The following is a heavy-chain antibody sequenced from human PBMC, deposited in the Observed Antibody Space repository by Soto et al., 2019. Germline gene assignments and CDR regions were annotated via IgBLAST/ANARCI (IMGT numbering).Heavy chain of an antibody. CDR2: IYYSGST. J-gene: IGHJ6*02. Sequence: PSETLSLTCTVSGGSISSSSYYWGWIRQPPGKGLEWIGSIYYSGSTYYNPSLKSRVTISVDTSKNQFSLKLSSVTAADTAVYYCARHLGYCSGGSCYGHYYYYYGMDVWGQGTTVTVSS. V-gene: IGHV4-39*01. D-gene: IGHD2-15*01. CDR3: ARHLGYCSGGSCYGHYYYYYGMDV. CDR1: GGSISSSSYY.